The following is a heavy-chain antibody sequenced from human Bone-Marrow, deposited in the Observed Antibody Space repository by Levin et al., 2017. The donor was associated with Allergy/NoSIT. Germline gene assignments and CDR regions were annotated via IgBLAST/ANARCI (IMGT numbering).Heavy chain of an antibody. CDR2: IYYTGSA. J-gene: IGHJ4*02. Sequence: SETLSLTCTVSGGSISGYHWSWIRQPPGRGLEWIGYIYYTGSAQYNPSLKSRVTISVDTSRDQFSLQLNSVTVADTAVYYCTRMQCSHKCYPGDWGQGMLVTVSS. D-gene: IGHD2-15*01. CDR3: TRMQCSHKCYPGD. CDR1: GGSISGYH. V-gene: IGHV4-59*08.